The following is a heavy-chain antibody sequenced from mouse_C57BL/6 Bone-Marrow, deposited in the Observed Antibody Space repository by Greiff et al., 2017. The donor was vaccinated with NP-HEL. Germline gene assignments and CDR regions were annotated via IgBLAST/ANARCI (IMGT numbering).Heavy chain of an antibody. J-gene: IGHJ3*01. Sequence: EVKLMESGPGLVKPSQSLSLTCSVTGYSITSGYYWNWIRQFPGNKLEWMGYISYDGSNNYNPSLKNRISITRDTSKNQFFLKLNSVTTEDTATYYCARGGLGLAWFAYWGQGTLVTVSA. CDR3: ARGGLGLAWFAY. CDR2: ISYDGSN. D-gene: IGHD4-1*01. CDR1: GYSITSGYY. V-gene: IGHV3-6*01.